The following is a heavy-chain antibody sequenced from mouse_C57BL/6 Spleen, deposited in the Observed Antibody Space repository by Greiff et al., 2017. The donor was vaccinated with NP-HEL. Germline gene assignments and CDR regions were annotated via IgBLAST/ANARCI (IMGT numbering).Heavy chain of an antibody. V-gene: IGHV7-3*01. CDR1: GFTFTDYY. CDR3: AIYASGGSYYVDV. D-gene: IGHD1-1*02. J-gene: IGHJ1*03. CDR2: IRNKANGYTT. Sequence: EVKLMESGGGLVQPGGSLSLSCAASGFTFTDYYMSWVRQPPGKALEWLGFIRNKANGYTTEYSASVKGRFTISRDNSQSILYLQMNALRAEDSATYYCAIYASGGSYYVDVWGTGTTVTVSS.